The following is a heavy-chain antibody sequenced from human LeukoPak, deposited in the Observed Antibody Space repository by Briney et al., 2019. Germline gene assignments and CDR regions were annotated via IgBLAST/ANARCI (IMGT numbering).Heavy chain of an antibody. D-gene: IGHD5-24*01. CDR1: GYTFTNSY. J-gene: IGHJ3*02. V-gene: IGHV1-46*01. CDR3: ARIRDGYNDAYDI. Sequence: ASVKVSCKASGYTFTNSYIHWVRQAPGQVLEWMGLINPDGGNTNYAQNFQGRVTLTRDTSTSTVYMELSSLRSEDAAIYYCARIRDGYNDAYDIWGQGTVVTVPS. CDR2: INPDGGNT.